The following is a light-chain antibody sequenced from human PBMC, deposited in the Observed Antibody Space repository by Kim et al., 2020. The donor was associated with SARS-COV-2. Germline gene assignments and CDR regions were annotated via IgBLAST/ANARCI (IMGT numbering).Light chain of an antibody. V-gene: IGKV1-5*03. Sequence: DIQMTQSPSTLSTSVGDRVTITCRASQSISNWLAWYQQKPGKAPKLLIYMASNLQSGVPSRFSGSGSGTEFSLTISSLQPDDFATYYCQQYNTYPLTFGGGTKVDIK. J-gene: IGKJ4*01. CDR3: QQYNTYPLT. CDR2: MAS. CDR1: QSISNW.